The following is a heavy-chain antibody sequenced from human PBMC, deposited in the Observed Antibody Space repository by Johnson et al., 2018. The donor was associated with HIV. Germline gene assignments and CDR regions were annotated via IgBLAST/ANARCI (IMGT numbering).Heavy chain of an antibody. CDR1: GFTFSDYY. CDR3: ARERRSTNTWYVRDAFDI. V-gene: IGHV3-11*01. CDR2: ISSSGSTI. Sequence: QVQLVESGGGVVQPGRSLRLSCAASGFTFSDYYMSWIRQAPGKGLEWVSYISSSGSTIYYADSVRGRFTISRDNSKNTLYLQINGLSAEDTALYYCARERRSTNTWYVRDAFDIWGQGTMVTVSS. D-gene: IGHD2-2*01. J-gene: IGHJ3*02.